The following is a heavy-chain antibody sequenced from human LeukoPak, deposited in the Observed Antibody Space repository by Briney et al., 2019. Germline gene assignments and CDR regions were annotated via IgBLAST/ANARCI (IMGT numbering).Heavy chain of an antibody. V-gene: IGHV3-53*01. J-gene: IGHJ4*02. CDR2: IYSGDST. Sequence: GGSLRLSCAASGFTVRRKYMSWVRQAPGKGLEWVSLIYSGDSTSYADSVKSRFTISRDNSKNTLYLQMNSLRAEDTAVFYCAGRDSGDYPYFDYWGQGTLVAVSS. CDR1: GFTVRRKY. D-gene: IGHD4-17*01. CDR3: AGRDSGDYPYFDY.